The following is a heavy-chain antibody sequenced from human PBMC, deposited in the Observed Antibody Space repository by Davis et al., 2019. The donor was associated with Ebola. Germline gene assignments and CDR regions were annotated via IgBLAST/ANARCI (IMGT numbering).Heavy chain of an antibody. CDR3: ASHYDSSGYFLF. J-gene: IGHJ4*02. D-gene: IGHD3-22*01. CDR1: GYTFTNYA. Sequence: ASVKVSCKASGYTFTNYAMNWVRQAPGQGLEYMGWINTNTGNPTYVQGFTGRFVFSSDTSVSTAYLQINSLKAEDTAVYYCASHYDSSGYFLFWGQGTLVTVSS. V-gene: IGHV7-4-1*02. CDR2: INTNTGNP.